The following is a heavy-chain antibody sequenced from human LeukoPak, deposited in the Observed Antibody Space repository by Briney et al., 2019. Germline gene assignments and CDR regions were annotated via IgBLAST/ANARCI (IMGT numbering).Heavy chain of an antibody. CDR2: IKSKTDGGTT. CDR3: STTYYYDSSEGY. D-gene: IGHD3-22*01. CDR1: GFTFSNAW. Sequence: GGSLRLSCAASGFTFSNAWMYWVRQAPGKGLEWVGRIKSKTDGGTTDYAAPVKGRFTISRDDSKNTLYLQMNSLKTEDTAVYYCSTTYYYDSSEGYWGQGTLVTVSS. J-gene: IGHJ4*02. V-gene: IGHV3-15*07.